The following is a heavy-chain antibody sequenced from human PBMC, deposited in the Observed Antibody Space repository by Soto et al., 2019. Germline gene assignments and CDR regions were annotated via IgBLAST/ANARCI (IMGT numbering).Heavy chain of an antibody. Sequence: ASVKVSCKASGGTFSSYAISWVRQAPGQGLEWMGGIIPIFGTANYAQKFQGRVTITADESTSTAYMELSSLRSEDTAVYYCARDIAIRYGDFDYWGQGTLVTVSS. CDR3: ARDIAIRYGDFDY. D-gene: IGHD4-17*01. V-gene: IGHV1-69*13. CDR1: GGTFSSYA. CDR2: IIPIFGTA. J-gene: IGHJ4*02.